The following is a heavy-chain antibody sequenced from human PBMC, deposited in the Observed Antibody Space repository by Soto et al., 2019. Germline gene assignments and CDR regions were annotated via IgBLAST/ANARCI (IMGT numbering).Heavy chain of an antibody. Sequence: SENLSLTCTVSGGSISSGDYYWSWIRQPPGKGQERIGYIYYSGSTYYNPSLKSRVTISVDTSKNQFSLKLSSVTAADTAVYYCARDGDYYDSSGYYWRYFDYWGQGTLVTVSS. J-gene: IGHJ4*02. CDR3: ARDGDYYDSSGYYWRYFDY. CDR2: IYYSGST. CDR1: GGSISSGDYY. V-gene: IGHV4-30-4*01. D-gene: IGHD3-22*01.